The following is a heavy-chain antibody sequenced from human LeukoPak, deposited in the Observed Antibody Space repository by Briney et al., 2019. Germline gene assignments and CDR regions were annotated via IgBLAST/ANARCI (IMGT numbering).Heavy chain of an antibody. CDR3: ARGGLGKRIAAAAPNWFDP. J-gene: IGHJ5*02. CDR1: GGSFSGYY. V-gene: IGHV4-34*01. Sequence: PSETLSLTCAVYGGSFSGYYWSWIRQPPGKGLEWIGEINHSGSTNYNPSLKSRVTTSVDTSKNQFSLKLSSVTAADTAVYYCARGGLGKRIAAAAPNWFDPWGQGTPVVVSS. D-gene: IGHD6-13*01. CDR2: INHSGST.